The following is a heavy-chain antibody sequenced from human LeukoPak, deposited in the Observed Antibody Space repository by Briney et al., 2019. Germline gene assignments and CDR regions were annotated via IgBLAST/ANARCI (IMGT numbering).Heavy chain of an antibody. V-gene: IGHV3-21*06. CDR3: ARVGYGSGSYYTNDY. CDR2: ISSSSSYI. J-gene: IGHJ4*02. CDR1: GSTFSIYS. D-gene: IGHD3-10*01. Sequence: GGSLRLSCAASGSTFSIYSMNWVRQAPGKGLEWVSSISSSSSYIYYADSVKGRFTISRDNAKNSLYLQMNSLRAEDTAVYYWARVGYGSGSYYTNDYWGQGTLVTVSS.